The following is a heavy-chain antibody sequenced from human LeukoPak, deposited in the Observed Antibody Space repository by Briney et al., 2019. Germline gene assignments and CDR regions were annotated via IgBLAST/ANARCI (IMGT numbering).Heavy chain of an antibody. CDR1: GFTFSSYS. V-gene: IGHV3-21*01. Sequence: PGGSLRLSCAASGFTFSSYSMNWVRQAPGKGLEWVSSISSSSSYIYYADSVKGRFTISRDNAKNSLYLQMNSLRAEDTAVYYCARDRWYSSSWPYAFDIWGQGTVVTVSS. CDR2: ISSSSSYI. CDR3: ARDRWYSSSWPYAFDI. J-gene: IGHJ3*02. D-gene: IGHD6-13*01.